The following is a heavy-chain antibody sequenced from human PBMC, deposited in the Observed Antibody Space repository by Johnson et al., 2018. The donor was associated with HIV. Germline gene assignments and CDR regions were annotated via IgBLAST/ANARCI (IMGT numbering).Heavy chain of an antibody. D-gene: IGHD5-18*01. V-gene: IGHV3-53*01. Sequence: VQLVESGGGLIQPGGSLRLSCAASGFTVSSNYMSWVRQAPGKGLEWVSVFYSGGRTYYADSVKGRFTISRENSKNTLYLQMNSLRAEDTAVYYCARAGYLDAFDIWGQGTMVTVSS. CDR3: ARAGYLDAFDI. J-gene: IGHJ3*02. CDR1: GFTVSSNY. CDR2: FYSGGRT.